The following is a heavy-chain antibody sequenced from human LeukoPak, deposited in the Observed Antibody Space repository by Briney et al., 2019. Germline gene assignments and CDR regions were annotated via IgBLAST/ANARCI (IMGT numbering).Heavy chain of an antibody. CDR1: GGSISSGGYS. J-gene: IGHJ5*02. CDR3: AREGGYSYGYNWFDP. D-gene: IGHD5-18*01. CDR2: IYHSGST. V-gene: IGHV4-30-2*01. Sequence: SETLSLTCAVSGGSISSGGYSWSWIRQPPGKGLEWIGYIYHSGSTYYNPSLKSRVTISVDRPKNQFSLKLSSVTAADTAVYYCAREGGYSYGYNWFDPWGQGTLVTVSS.